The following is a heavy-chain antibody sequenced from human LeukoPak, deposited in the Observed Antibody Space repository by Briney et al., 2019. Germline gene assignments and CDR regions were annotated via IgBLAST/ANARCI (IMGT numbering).Heavy chain of an antibody. V-gene: IGHV4-59*08. D-gene: IGHD3-22*01. CDR2: IYYSGST. J-gene: IGHJ4*02. CDR3: ARHYDSSGYWYYFNY. Sequence: SETLPLTCTVSGDSISSYYWSWIRQPPGKGLEWIGYIYYSGSTNYNPSLKSRLTISVDTSKNQFSLELSSVTAADTAVYYCARHYDSSGYWYYFNYWGQGTLVTVSS. CDR1: GDSISSYY.